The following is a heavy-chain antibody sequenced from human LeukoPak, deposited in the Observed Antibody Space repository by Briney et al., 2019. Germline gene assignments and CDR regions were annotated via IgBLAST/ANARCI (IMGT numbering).Heavy chain of an antibody. D-gene: IGHD3-3*01. CDR1: GYTFTSYY. Sequence: ASVKVSCKASGYTFTSYYMHWVRQAPGQGLEWMGIINPSGGSTSYAQKFQGRVTMTRDMSTSTVYMELSSLRSEDTAVYYCARQRNYDFWSGPPNDAFDIWGQGTMVTVSS. V-gene: IGHV1-46*01. CDR2: INPSGGST. CDR3: ARQRNYDFWSGPPNDAFDI. J-gene: IGHJ3*02.